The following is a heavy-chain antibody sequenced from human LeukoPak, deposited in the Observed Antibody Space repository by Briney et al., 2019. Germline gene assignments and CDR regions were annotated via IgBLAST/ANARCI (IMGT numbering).Heavy chain of an antibody. CDR3: ARDPFIAVAGTRYWFDP. J-gene: IGHJ5*02. V-gene: IGHV3-21*01. Sequence: GGSLRLSCAASGFTFSSYSMNWVRQAPGKGLEWVSSISSSSSYIYYADSVKGRFTISRDNAKNSLYLQMDRLRAGDTTVYYCARDPFIAVAGTRYWFDPWGQGTLVTVSS. D-gene: IGHD6-19*01. CDR1: GFTFSSYS. CDR2: ISSSSSYI.